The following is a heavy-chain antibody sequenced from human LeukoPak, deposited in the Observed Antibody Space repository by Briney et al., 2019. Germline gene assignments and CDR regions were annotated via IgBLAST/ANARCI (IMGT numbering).Heavy chain of an antibody. CDR3: ARDLLLWLKGYYYMDV. V-gene: IGHV1-18*01. D-gene: IGHD5-18*01. J-gene: IGHJ6*03. CDR2: ISAYNGNT. Sequence: VASVKVSCKASGYTFTSYGISWVRQAPGQGLEWMGWISAYNGNTNYAQKLQGRVTMTTDTSTSTAYMELRRLRSDDTAVYYCARDLLLWLKGYYYMDVWGKGTTVTVSS. CDR1: GYTFTSYG.